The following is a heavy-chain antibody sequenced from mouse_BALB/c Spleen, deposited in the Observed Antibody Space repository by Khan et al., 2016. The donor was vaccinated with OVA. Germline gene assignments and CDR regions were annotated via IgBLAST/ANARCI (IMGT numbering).Heavy chain of an antibody. CDR3: TREAPYYGNDGAWLAY. V-gene: IGHV1-4*01. D-gene: IGHD2-9*01. J-gene: IGHJ3*01. Sequence: KFKDKATLTADKSSSTAYMQLSSLTSEDSAVYYCTREAPYYGNDGAWLAYWGQGTLVTVSA.